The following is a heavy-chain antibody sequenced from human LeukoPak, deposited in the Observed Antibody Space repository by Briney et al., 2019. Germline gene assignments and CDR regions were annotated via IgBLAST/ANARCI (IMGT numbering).Heavy chain of an antibody. CDR3: AREQDIVVVPAGIDP. D-gene: IGHD2-2*01. Sequence: PGRSLRLSCAASGFTFSSYAMHWVRQAPGKGLEWVAVISYDGSNKYYADSVKGRFTISRDNSKNTLYLQMKSLRAEDTAVYYCAREQDIVVVPAGIDPWGQGTLVTVSS. CDR1: GFTFSSYA. CDR2: ISYDGSNK. V-gene: IGHV3-30-3*01. J-gene: IGHJ5*02.